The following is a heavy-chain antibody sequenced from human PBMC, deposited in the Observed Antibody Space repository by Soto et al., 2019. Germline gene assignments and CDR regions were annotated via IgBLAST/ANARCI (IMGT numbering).Heavy chain of an antibody. D-gene: IGHD4-17*01. J-gene: IGHJ4*02. CDR2: ISYDGSNK. Sequence: GGSLRLSCAASGFTFSSYGMHWVRQAPGKGPEWVAVISYDGSNKYYADSVKGRFTISRDNSKNTLYLQMNSLRAEDTAVYYCAKVAPYGDYLSGFDYWGQGTLVTVSS. CDR3: AKVAPYGDYLSGFDY. V-gene: IGHV3-30*18. CDR1: GFTFSSYG.